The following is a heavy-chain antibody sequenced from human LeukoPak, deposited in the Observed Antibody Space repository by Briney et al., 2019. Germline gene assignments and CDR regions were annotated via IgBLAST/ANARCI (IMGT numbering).Heavy chain of an antibody. D-gene: IGHD6-19*01. Sequence: PSETLYLTCTVSGGSITSGSYYWSWIRQPAGKGLEWIGRFSTTGSTSSHPSLKSRVTISADTAKNQFSLKLSSVTAADTAVYYCARESRGWYINWGQGTLVTVSS. CDR3: ARESRGWYIN. CDR1: GGSITSGSYY. CDR2: FSTTGST. J-gene: IGHJ4*02. V-gene: IGHV4-61*02.